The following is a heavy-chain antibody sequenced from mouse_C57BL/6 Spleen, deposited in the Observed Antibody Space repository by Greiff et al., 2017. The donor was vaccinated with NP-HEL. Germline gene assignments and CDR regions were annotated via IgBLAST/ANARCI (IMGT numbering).Heavy chain of an antibody. CDR2: IYPGDGDT. Sequence: VMLVESGPELVKPGASVKISCKASGYAFSSSWMNWVKQRPGKGLEWIGRIYPGDGDTNYNGKFKGKATLTADKSSSTAYMQLSSLTSEDSAVYFCARDFYYGNYYYAMDYWGQGTSVTVSS. J-gene: IGHJ4*01. D-gene: IGHD2-1*01. V-gene: IGHV1-82*01. CDR1: GYAFSSSW. CDR3: ARDFYYGNYYYAMDY.